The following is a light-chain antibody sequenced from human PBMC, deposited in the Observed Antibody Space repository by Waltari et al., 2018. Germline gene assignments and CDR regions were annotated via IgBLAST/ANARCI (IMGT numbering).Light chain of an antibody. CDR2: YDK. Sequence: SYVLTQPPSLSAAPGDTARITCRWSNIGSKLLHCFQQKPGQAPVLVIHYDKDRPSGIPERFSGSNSGNTATLTISRVEGGDEADYYCQVWDSTSDHRVFGGGTTLTVL. CDR3: QVWDSTSDHRV. J-gene: IGLJ3*02. CDR1: NIGSKL. V-gene: IGLV3-21*01.